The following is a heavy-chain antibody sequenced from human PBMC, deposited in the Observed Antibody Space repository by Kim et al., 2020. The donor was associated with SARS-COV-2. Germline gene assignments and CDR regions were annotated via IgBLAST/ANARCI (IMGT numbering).Heavy chain of an antibody. CDR1: GGTFSSYA. J-gene: IGHJ6*02. D-gene: IGHD3-16*01. CDR2: IIPIFGTA. Sequence: SVKVSCKASGGTFSSYAISWVRQAPGQGLEWMGGIIPIFGTANYAQKFQGRVTITADESTSTAYMELSSLRSEDTAVYYCARVGAGESYYYGMDVWGQGTTVTVSS. V-gene: IGHV1-69*13. CDR3: ARVGAGESYYYGMDV.